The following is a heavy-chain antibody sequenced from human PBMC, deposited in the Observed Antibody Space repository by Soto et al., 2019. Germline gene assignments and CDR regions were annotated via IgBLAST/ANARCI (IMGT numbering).Heavy chain of an antibody. CDR3: ARGKLSRNYYGSGSHIDY. CDR1: GGSFSGYY. CDR2: INHSGST. D-gene: IGHD3-10*01. Sequence: PSETLSLTCAVYGGSFSGYYWSWIRQPPGKGLEWIGEINHSGSTNYNPSLKSRVTISVDTSKNQFSLKLSSVTAADTAVYYCARGKLSRNYYGSGSHIDYWGQGTLVTAPQ. J-gene: IGHJ4*02. V-gene: IGHV4-34*01.